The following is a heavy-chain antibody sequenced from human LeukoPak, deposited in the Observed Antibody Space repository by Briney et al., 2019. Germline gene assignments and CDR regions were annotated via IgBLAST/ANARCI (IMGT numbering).Heavy chain of an antibody. CDR1: GFTFSGSV. D-gene: IGHD3-22*01. CDR2: IRSKASSYAT. Sequence: PGGSLRLSCAASGFTFSGSVMPWVRQASGKGLEWVGRIRSKASSYATAYAASVKGRFTISRDDSKNTAYLQMNSLKTEDTAVYYCISTYYDSSGGYSNIDYWGQGTLVTVSS. V-gene: IGHV3-73*01. J-gene: IGHJ4*02. CDR3: ISTYYDSSGGYSNIDY.